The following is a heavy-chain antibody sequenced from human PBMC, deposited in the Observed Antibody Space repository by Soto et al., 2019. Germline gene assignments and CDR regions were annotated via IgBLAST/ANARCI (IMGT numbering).Heavy chain of an antibody. J-gene: IGHJ6*02. D-gene: IGHD3-16*02. CDR2: ISTYNGNT. Sequence: ASVKVSCKASGYTFTSYGISWVRQAPGQGLEWMGWISTYNGNTNYAQKLQGRVTMTTDTSTNTAYMEVRSLRSDDTAVYYCARAYVWGSYRQNYHGMDVWGQGTTVTVSS. V-gene: IGHV1-18*01. CDR1: GYTFTSYG. CDR3: ARAYVWGSYRQNYHGMDV.